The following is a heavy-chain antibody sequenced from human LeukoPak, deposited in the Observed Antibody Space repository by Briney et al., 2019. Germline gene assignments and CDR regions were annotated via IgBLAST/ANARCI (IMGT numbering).Heavy chain of an antibody. CDR1: GGTFSNYA. Sequence: SVKVSCKASGGTFSNYAITWVRQAPGQGLEWMGGIIPIFGTANYAQKFQGRVTITADKSTSTAYMELSSLRSEDTAVYYCARGRYSSSWYPGPNYYYYYMDVWGKGTTVTVSS. CDR2: IIPIFGTA. D-gene: IGHD6-13*01. J-gene: IGHJ6*03. CDR3: ARGRYSSSWYPGPNYYYYYMDV. V-gene: IGHV1-69*06.